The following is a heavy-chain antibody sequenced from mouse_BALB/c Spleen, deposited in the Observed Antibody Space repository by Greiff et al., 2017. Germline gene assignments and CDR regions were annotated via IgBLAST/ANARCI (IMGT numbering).Heavy chain of an antibody. J-gene: IGHJ3*01. CDR3: ARNSGGYAAWLAY. D-gene: IGHD2-2*01. CDR2: IWSGGST. V-gene: IGHV2-2*02. CDR1: GFSLTSYG. Sequence: QVQLKESGPGLVQPSQSLSITCTVSGFSLTSYGVHWVRQSPGKGLEWLGVIWSGGSTDYNAAFISRLSISKDNSKSQVFFKMNSLQANDTAIYYCARNSGGYAAWLAYWGQGTLVTVSA.